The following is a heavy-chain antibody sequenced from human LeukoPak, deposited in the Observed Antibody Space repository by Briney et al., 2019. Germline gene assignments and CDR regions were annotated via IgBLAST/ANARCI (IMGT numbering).Heavy chain of an antibody. CDR1: GFTSSNSW. D-gene: IGHD6-13*01. CDR2: IKQDGSQQ. CDR3: VRDGSGVAAVWEWEMIH. Sequence: PGGALRLSSVGSGFTSSNSWMSWVRHAPGKGLEWVANIKQDGSQQNYVDSVKGRFTISTDNAKNTLYLQMNRLRAEDTALYYCVRDGSGVAAVWEWEMIHWGQGTLVTVSS. V-gene: IGHV3-7*03. J-gene: IGHJ4*02.